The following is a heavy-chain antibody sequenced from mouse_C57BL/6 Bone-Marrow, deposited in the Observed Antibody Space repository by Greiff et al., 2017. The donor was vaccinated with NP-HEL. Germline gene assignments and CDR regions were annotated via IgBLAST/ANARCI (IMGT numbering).Heavy chain of an antibody. CDR1: GFTFSSYG. CDR2: ISSGGSYT. Sequence: VQRVESGGDLVKPGGSLKLSCAASGFTFSSYGMSWVRQTPDKRLEWVATISSGGSYTYYPDSVKGRFTISRDNAKNTLYLQMSSLKSEDTAMYYCARHKGGSNGFAYWGQGTLVTVSA. J-gene: IGHJ3*01. CDR3: ARHKGGSNGFAY. V-gene: IGHV5-6*01. D-gene: IGHD1-1*01.